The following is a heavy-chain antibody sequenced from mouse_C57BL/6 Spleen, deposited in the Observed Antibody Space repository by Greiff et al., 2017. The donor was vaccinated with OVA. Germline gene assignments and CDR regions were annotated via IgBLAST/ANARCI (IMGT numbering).Heavy chain of an antibody. D-gene: IGHD1-1*01. CDR3: AKNYGSSLYWYFDG. V-gene: IGHV2-4*01. CDR1: GFSFTSYG. J-gene: IGHJ1*03. CDR2: IWSGGSQ. Sequence: VQLKQSGPGLVQPSQCLSITCTVSGFSFTSYGVHWVRQPPGKGLEWLGVIWSGGSQDYNDAFISRLSISKDDSKSKVYFKKNSLQADDTAIYYWAKNYGSSLYWYFDGWGTGTTVTVAS.